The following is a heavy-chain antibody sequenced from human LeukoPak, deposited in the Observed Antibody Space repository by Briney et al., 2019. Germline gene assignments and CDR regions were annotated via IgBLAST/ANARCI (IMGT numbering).Heavy chain of an antibody. Sequence: PGGSLRLSCAASGFTFSSYWIHWVRQAPGKGLVWVSHINSDGSETIYADSVKGRFTISRDNAKNTLYLQMNSLGVEDTAVYYCARGGVHHGFDYWGQGTLVTVSS. CDR1: GFTFSSYW. D-gene: IGHD1-14*01. J-gene: IGHJ4*02. V-gene: IGHV3-74*01. CDR3: ARGGVHHGFDY. CDR2: INSDGSET.